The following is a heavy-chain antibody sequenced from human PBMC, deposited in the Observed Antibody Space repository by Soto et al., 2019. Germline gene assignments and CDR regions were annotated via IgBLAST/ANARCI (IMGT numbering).Heavy chain of an antibody. Sequence: GGSLRLSCAASGFTFSSYAMHWVRQAPGKGLEWVAVISYDGSNKYYADSVKGRFTISRDNSKNTLYLQMNSLRAEDTAVYYCARDDTYYYDSSGRNFDYWGQGTMVTVYS. CDR2: ISYDGSNK. D-gene: IGHD3-22*01. CDR3: ARDDTYYYDSSGRNFDY. J-gene: IGHJ4*02. V-gene: IGHV3-30-3*01. CDR1: GFTFSSYA.